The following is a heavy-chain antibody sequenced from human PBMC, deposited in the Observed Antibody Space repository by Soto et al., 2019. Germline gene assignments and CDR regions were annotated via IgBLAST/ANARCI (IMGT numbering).Heavy chain of an antibody. J-gene: IGHJ6*02. CDR2: INHSGST. CDR1: GGSFSGYY. Sequence: QVQLQQWGAGLLKPSETLSLTCAVYGGSFSGYYWSWIRQPPGKGLEWIGEINHSGSTNYNPSLKSRVTISVDTSKNQFSLKLSSVTAADTAVYYSARTGDFYYYYYGMDVWGQGTTVTVSS. CDR3: ARTGDFYYYYYGMDV. V-gene: IGHV4-34*01. D-gene: IGHD7-27*01.